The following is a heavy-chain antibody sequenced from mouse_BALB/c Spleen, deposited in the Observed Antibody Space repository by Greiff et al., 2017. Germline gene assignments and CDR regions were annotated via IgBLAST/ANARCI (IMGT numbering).Heavy chain of an antibody. CDR1: GYAFSSSW. CDR3: ARCYYDYDGYAMDY. J-gene: IGHJ4*01. Sequence: VQLQQSGPELVKPGASVKISCKASGYAFSSSWMNWVKQRPGQGLEWIGRIYPGDGDTNYNGKFKGKATLTADKSSSTAYMQLSSLTSVDSAVYFCARCYYDYDGYAMDYWGQGTSVTVSS. CDR2: IYPGDGDT. D-gene: IGHD2-4*01. V-gene: IGHV1-82*01.